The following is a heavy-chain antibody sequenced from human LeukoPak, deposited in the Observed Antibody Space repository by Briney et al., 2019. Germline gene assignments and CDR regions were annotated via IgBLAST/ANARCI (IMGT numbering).Heavy chain of an antibody. CDR2: ISGSGGGT. Sequence: GGSLRLSCAASGFTFSSSAMSWVRQAPGKGLEWVSGISGSGGGTYYADFVKGRFTFSRDNSKNTLYLQMNSLRAEDTAVYYCARNWGNYFFGYWGQGTLVTVSS. CDR3: ARNWGNYFFGY. CDR1: GFTFSSSA. J-gene: IGHJ4*02. D-gene: IGHD1-7*01. V-gene: IGHV3-23*01.